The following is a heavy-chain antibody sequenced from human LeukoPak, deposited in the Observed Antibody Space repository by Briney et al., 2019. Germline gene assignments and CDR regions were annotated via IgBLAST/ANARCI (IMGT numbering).Heavy chain of an antibody. Sequence: ASVKVSCKASGYTFTGYYMHWVRQAPGQGLEWTGWINPNSGGTNYAQKFQGRVTMTRDTSISTAYMELSRLRSDDTAVYYCARDPRDFYYDSSGYTGTRYAFDYWGQGTLVTVSS. V-gene: IGHV1-2*02. CDR3: ARDPRDFYYDSSGYTGTRYAFDY. CDR2: INPNSGGT. CDR1: GYTFTGYY. D-gene: IGHD3-22*01. J-gene: IGHJ4*02.